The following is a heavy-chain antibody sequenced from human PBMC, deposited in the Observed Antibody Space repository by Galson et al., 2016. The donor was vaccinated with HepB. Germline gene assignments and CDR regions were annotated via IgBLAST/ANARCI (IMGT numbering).Heavy chain of an antibody. Sequence: SLRLSCAASRFTFSNYWMHWVRQAPGKGLVWVSRINSDGSTTSYADSVKGRFTISRDNAKNTLYLQLNSLRAEDTALYFCARTNYYSGMDVWGQGTTVTVSS. CDR1: RFTFSNYW. V-gene: IGHV3-74*01. CDR3: ARTNYYSGMDV. J-gene: IGHJ6*02. CDR2: INSDGSTT.